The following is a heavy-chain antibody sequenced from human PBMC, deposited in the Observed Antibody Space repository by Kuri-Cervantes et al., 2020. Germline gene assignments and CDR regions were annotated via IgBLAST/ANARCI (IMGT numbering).Heavy chain of an antibody. CDR2: IYYRGSS. CDR1: GGSVSTYY. CDR3: AREVPVLYDYVWGSYRYGNWFDP. Sequence: SETLSLTCIVSGGSVSTYYWSWIRQPPGKGLEWIGYIYYRGSSVDNPSLKSRVTMSLDTSKNQFSLKLSSVTAADTAVYYCAREVPVLYDYVWGSYRYGNWFDPWGQGTLVTVSS. J-gene: IGHJ5*02. D-gene: IGHD3-16*02. V-gene: IGHV4-59*02.